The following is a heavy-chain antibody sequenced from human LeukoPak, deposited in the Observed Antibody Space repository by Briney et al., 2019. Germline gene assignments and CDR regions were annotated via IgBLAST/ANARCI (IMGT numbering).Heavy chain of an antibody. CDR1: GGSISSSSYY. D-gene: IGHD3-10*01. CDR2: IYYSGST. J-gene: IGHJ6*02. Sequence: SETLSLTCTVSGGSISSSSYYWGWIRQPPGKGLEWIGSIYYSGSTYYNPSLKSRVTISVDTSKNQFSLKLSSVTAADTAVYYCARAIYGSGSRPRYYYYYGMDVWGQGTTVTVSS. V-gene: IGHV4-39*01. CDR3: ARAIYGSGSRPRYYYYYGMDV.